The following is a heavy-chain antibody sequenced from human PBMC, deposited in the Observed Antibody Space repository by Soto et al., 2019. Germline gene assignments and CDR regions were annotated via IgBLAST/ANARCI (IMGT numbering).Heavy chain of an antibody. D-gene: IGHD3-22*01. Sequence: SEILSVTCTVSGGSISSGGYCWSLISQHPGKGLEWIGYIYYSGSTYYNPSLKSRVTLSVDTSKNQFSLKLSSVTAADTPVYYCARDRYYYDSSGYPSVGYFDYWGQGTLVTVSS. CDR3: ARDRYYYDSSGYPSVGYFDY. CDR1: GGSISSGGYC. V-gene: IGHV4-31*03. J-gene: IGHJ4*02. CDR2: IYYSGST.